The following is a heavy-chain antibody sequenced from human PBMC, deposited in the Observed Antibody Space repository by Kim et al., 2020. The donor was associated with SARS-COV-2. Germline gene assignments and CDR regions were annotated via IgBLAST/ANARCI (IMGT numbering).Heavy chain of an antibody. V-gene: IGHV3-30*03. Sequence: GSLRLSCAASGFSFRLYGVHWVRQAPGKGLEWVAFISYDGSKIHYADSVKGRFTISRDNSKTTLNLQMNGLRPEDTAVYYCARVVQGLVDSWGQGTPVIVSS. CDR3: ARVVQGLVDS. CDR1: GFSFRLYG. D-gene: IGHD3-10*01. CDR2: ISYDGSKI. J-gene: IGHJ4*02.